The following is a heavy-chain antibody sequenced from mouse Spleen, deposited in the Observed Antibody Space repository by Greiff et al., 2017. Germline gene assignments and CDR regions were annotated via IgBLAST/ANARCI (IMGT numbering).Heavy chain of an antibody. CDR3: ARGLLGDY. Sequence: VQRVESGPGLVQPSQSLSITCTVSGFSLTSYGVHWVRQSPGKGLEWLGVIWSGGSTDYNAAFISRLSISKDNSKSQVFFKMNSLQADDTAIYYCARGLLGDYWGQGTTLTVSS. J-gene: IGHJ2*01. D-gene: IGHD2-10*02. V-gene: IGHV2-2*01. CDR2: IWSGGST. CDR1: GFSLTSYG.